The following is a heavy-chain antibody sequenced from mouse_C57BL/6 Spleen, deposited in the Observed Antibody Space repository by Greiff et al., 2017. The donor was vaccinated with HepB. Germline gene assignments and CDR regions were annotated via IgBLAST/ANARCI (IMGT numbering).Heavy chain of an antibody. V-gene: IGHV5-9-1*02. CDR2: ISSGGDYI. Sequence: EVHLVESGEGLVKPGGSLKLSCAASGFTFSSYAMSWVRQTPEKRLEWVAYISSGGDYIYYADTVKGRFTISRDNARNTLYLQMSSLKSEDTAMYYCTRAYDYDGTYFDYWGQGTTLTVSS. J-gene: IGHJ2*01. CDR1: GFTFSSYA. CDR3: TRAYDYDGTYFDY. D-gene: IGHD2-4*01.